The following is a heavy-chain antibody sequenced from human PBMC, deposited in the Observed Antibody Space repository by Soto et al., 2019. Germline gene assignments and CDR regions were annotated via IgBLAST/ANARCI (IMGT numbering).Heavy chain of an antibody. J-gene: IGHJ4*02. CDR2: IYYSGST. CDR1: GGSISSYY. Sequence: SETLSLTCTVSGGSISSYYWSWIRQPPGKGLEWIGYIYYSGSTNYNPSLKSRITISVDTSKNQFSMKLSSVTAADTAVYYCARDTSSGWPDYWGQGTLVTVSS. V-gene: IGHV4-59*01. D-gene: IGHD6-19*01. CDR3: ARDTSSGWPDY.